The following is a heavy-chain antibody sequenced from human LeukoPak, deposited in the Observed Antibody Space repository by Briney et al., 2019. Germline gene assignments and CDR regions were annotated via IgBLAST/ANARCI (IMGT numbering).Heavy chain of an antibody. CDR1: GFTFSIYD. D-gene: IGHD5-12*01. CDR3: GRNEWLRVDY. J-gene: IGHJ4*02. Sequence: GGSLRLSCAASGFTFSIYDMKWVRQAPGKGLEWISYIGSSGSHKHYADSVKGRFTISRDNHKNSLYLNMNSLRAADTAVYYCGRNEWLRVDYWGQGTLVTVSS. CDR2: IGSSGSHK. V-gene: IGHV3-48*03.